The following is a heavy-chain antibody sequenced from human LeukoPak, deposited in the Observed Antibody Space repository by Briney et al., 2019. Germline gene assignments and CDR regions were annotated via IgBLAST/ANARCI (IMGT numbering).Heavy chain of an antibody. V-gene: IGHV1-69*13. D-gene: IGHD6-13*01. Sequence: VASVKVSCKASGGTFSSYAISWVRQAPGQGLEWMGGIIPIFGTANYAQKFQGRVTITADESTSTAYMELSSLRSEDTAVYYCARDHTIAAAYFDYWGQGTLVTVSS. J-gene: IGHJ4*02. CDR1: GGTFSSYA. CDR3: ARDHTIAAAYFDY. CDR2: IIPIFGTA.